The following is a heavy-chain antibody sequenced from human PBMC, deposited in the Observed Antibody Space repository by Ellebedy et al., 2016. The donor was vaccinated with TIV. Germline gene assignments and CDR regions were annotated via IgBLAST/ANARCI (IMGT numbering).Heavy chain of an antibody. CDR3: AKPPVGHCISNLCYVFDY. V-gene: IGHV3-30*18. D-gene: IGHD2-2*01. J-gene: IGHJ4*02. CDR2: ISYAANNK. Sequence: PGGSLRLSCAASGFTFSSYDMHWVRQAPGKGLEWVALISYAANNKYYADSVKGRFTISRDNSKTTLYLQMNTLRPEDTAVYYFAKPPVGHCISNLCYVFDYWGQGTLVTVSS. CDR1: GFTFSSYD.